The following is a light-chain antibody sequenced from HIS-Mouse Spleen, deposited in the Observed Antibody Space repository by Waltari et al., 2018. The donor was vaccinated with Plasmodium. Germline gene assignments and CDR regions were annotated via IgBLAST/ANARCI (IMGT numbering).Light chain of an antibody. Sequence: DIQMTQSPSSLSASVGDRVTITCRARQSISNYLNWYQQKPGKAPKFLIYAASTLQSGVPSRFSGSGSGTDFTLTISSLQPEDFATYYCQKSYSTWTFGQGTKVEIK. CDR2: AAS. V-gene: IGKV1-39*01. CDR3: QKSYSTWT. J-gene: IGKJ1*01. CDR1: QSISNY.